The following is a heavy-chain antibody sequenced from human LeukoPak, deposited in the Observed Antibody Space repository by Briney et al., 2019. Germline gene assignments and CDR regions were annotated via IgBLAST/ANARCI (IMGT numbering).Heavy chain of an antibody. CDR3: ARRGTAYCRGGNCYSDKYFDY. Sequence: SETLSLTCAVYGGSLSGYYWTWIRQTPGKGLEWIGEINYSGNTNYNRSLKSRVTISADTSKNQFSLRLSSVTAADTAVYYGARRGTAYCRGGNCYSDKYFDYWGQGTQVTVSS. J-gene: IGHJ4*02. CDR1: GGSLSGYY. CDR2: INYSGNT. V-gene: IGHV4-34*01. D-gene: IGHD2-15*01.